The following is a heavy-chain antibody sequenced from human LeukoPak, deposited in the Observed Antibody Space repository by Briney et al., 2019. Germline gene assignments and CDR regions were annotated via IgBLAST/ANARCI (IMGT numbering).Heavy chain of an antibody. CDR3: ARRWCSGGSCYYLDY. CDR1: GYSFTSYW. Sequence: GESLKISCKGSGYSFTSYWIAWVRQMPGKGLEWMGIIYPGDSDTRYSPSFQGQVTISADKSISTAYLQWSSLKASDTAMYYCARRWCSGGSCYYLDYWGQGTLVTVSS. D-gene: IGHD2-15*01. J-gene: IGHJ4*02. V-gene: IGHV5-51*01. CDR2: IYPGDSDT.